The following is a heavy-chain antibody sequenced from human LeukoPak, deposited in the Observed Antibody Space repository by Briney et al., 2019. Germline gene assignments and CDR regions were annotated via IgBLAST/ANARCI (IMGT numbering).Heavy chain of an antibody. Sequence: GGSLRLSCAASGFTFSSYSMNWVRQAPGKGLEWVSSISSSSGYIYYADSVKGRFTISRDNAKNSLYLQMNSLRAEDTAVYYCARESGGASVDYWGQGTLVTVSS. CDR3: ARESGGASVDY. J-gene: IGHJ4*02. D-gene: IGHD2-8*02. CDR1: GFTFSSYS. CDR2: ISSSSGYI. V-gene: IGHV3-21*01.